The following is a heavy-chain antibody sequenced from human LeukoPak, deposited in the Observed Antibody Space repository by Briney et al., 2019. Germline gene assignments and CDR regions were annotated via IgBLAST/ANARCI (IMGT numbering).Heavy chain of an antibody. Sequence: GGTLRLSCAASGFTFSSYGMSWVRQAPGKGLEWVSAISGSGGSTYYADSVKGRFTISRDNSKNTLYLQMNSLRAEDTAVYYCAKRYGSGSYPNWFDPWGQGTLVTVSS. CDR1: GFTFSSYG. J-gene: IGHJ5*02. D-gene: IGHD3-10*01. V-gene: IGHV3-23*01. CDR3: AKRYGSGSYPNWFDP. CDR2: ISGSGGST.